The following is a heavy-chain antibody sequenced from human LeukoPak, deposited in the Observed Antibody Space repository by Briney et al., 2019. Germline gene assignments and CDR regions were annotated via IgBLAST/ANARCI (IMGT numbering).Heavy chain of an antibody. J-gene: IGHJ4*02. CDR3: ARAQYDILIG. Sequence: AAVKVSCKASGYTFTSYTMHWVRQAPGQSAEWMGWINVYNGNTKYSLKLQGRVTITRDTSASAAYMELSSLRSEDTGIYYCARAQYDILIGWRQGPLLTVSS. CDR2: INVYNGNT. CDR1: GYTFTSYT. V-gene: IGHV1-3*01. D-gene: IGHD3-9*01.